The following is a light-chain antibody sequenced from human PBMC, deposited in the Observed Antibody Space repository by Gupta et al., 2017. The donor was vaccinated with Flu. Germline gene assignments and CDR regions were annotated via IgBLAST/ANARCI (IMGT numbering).Light chain of an antibody. CDR3: QQYDTLPLT. CDR1: QDISNY. CDR2: DAS. V-gene: IGKV1-33*01. Sequence: DIQMTQSPSSLSASVGDRVTITCQASQDISNYLNWYQQKPGKAPKLLIYDASNLETGVPSRFSGSGSGTXFTFTIXSLQPEDIATYYCQQYDTLPLTFGXGTKVEIK. J-gene: IGKJ4*01.